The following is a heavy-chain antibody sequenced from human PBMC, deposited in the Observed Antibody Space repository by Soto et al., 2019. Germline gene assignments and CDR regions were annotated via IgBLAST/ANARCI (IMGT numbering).Heavy chain of an antibody. D-gene: IGHD3-3*01. CDR3: ARRTYDGLDV. CDR2: IYHSGST. Sequence: QVQLQESGPGLVKPPGTLSLTCAVFGGSISSTNWWTWVRQPPGKGLEWIGEIYHSGSTNYNPSLTSRFTLSVDKSKHQFSLKLSLGTAADTAVYYCARRTYDGLDVWGQGTTVTVSS. CDR1: GGSISSTNW. J-gene: IGHJ6*02. V-gene: IGHV4-4*03.